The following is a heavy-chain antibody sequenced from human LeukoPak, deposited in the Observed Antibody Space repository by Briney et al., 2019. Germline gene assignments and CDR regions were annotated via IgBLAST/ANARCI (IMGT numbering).Heavy chain of an antibody. Sequence: SETLSLTCTVSGGSISSSSYYWGWIRQPPGKGLEWIGSIYYSGSTYYNPSLKSRVTISVDTSKNQFSLKLSSVTAADTAVYYCARDTFLRSGYYSNWFDPWGQGTLVTVSS. D-gene: IGHD3-3*01. CDR2: IYYSGST. CDR1: GGSISSSSYY. J-gene: IGHJ5*02. V-gene: IGHV4-39*02. CDR3: ARDTFLRSGYYSNWFDP.